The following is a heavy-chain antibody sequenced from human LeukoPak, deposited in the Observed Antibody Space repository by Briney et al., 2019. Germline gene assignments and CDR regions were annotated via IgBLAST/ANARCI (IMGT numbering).Heavy chain of an antibody. CDR1: GFTFSSYG. Sequence: GGSLRLSCAASGFTFSSYGMHWVRQAPGKGLEWVAVIWYDGSNKYYADSVKGRFTISRDNSKNTLYLQMNSLRAEDTAVYYCARSRYYYDSKGAFDIWGQGTMVTVSS. D-gene: IGHD3-22*01. CDR3: ARSRYYYDSKGAFDI. J-gene: IGHJ3*02. CDR2: IWYDGSNK. V-gene: IGHV3-33*01.